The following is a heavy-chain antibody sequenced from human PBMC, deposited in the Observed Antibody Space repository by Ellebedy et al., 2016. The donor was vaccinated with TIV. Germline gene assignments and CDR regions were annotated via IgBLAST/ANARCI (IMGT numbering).Heavy chain of an antibody. J-gene: IGHJ4*02. CDR2: IYPGDSDT. CDR1: GYSFTSYW. V-gene: IGHV5-51*01. Sequence: GESLKISXKGSGYSFTSYWIGWVRQMPGKGLEWMGIIYPGDSDTRYSPSFQGQVTISADKSISTAYLQWSSLKASDTAMYYCARLYDSSGYYYRYFDYWGQGTLVTVSS. CDR3: ARLYDSSGYYYRYFDY. D-gene: IGHD3-22*01.